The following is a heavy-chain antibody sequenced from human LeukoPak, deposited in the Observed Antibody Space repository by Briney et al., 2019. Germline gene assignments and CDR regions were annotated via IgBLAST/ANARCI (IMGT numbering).Heavy chain of an antibody. J-gene: IGHJ4*02. V-gene: IGHV1-2*02. CDR1: GYTFTGYF. D-gene: IGHD3-9*01. Sequence: ASVWVSCKASGYTFTGYFMHWVRQAPGQELDWMGWINPNTGGTKYAQKFQGRVTMTRDTSIGTAYMELSTVTSDDTAVYFCARVHATGYFSLDLGYWGQGTLVTVSS. CDR3: ARVHATGYFSLDLGY. CDR2: INPNTGGT.